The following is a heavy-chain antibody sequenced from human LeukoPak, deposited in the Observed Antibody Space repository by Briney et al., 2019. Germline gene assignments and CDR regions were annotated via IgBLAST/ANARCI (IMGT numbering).Heavy chain of an antibody. Sequence: GGSLRHSSVPPQFTPISHPTHWAPHSSGKCRECPSGLGTAGVPYSPGSVKGRFTISRENAKNTLYLQMNSLRVGDTAVSYCARSLGSSSWSVGEVFDIWGQGTLVTVSS. D-gene: IGHD6-13*01. J-gene: IGHJ3*02. CDR3: ARSLGSSSWSVGEVFDI. CDR1: QFTPISHP. V-gene: IGHV3-13*05. CDR2: LGTAGVP.